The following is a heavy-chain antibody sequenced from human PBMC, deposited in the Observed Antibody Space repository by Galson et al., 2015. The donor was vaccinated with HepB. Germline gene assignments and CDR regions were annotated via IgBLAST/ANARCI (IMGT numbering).Heavy chain of an antibody. J-gene: IGHJ4*02. V-gene: IGHV3-64D*06. D-gene: IGHD3-3*01. Sequence: SLRLSCAASGFTFSSYAMHWVRQAPGKGLEYVSAISSNGGSTYYADSVKGRFTISRDNSKNTLYLQMSSLRAEDTAVYYCVKDPVRTSYYDFWSGYYSSHDYWGQGTLVTVSS. CDR3: VKDPVRTSYYDFWSGYYSSHDY. CDR1: GFTFSSYA. CDR2: ISSNGGST.